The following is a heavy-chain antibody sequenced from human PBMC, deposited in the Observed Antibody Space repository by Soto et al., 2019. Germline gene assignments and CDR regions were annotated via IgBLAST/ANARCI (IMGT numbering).Heavy chain of an antibody. D-gene: IGHD6-19*01. CDR2: IYHSGST. CDR1: GGSISSGGSS. V-gene: IGHV4-30-2*01. J-gene: IGHJ4*02. CDR3: ARAGDSSGPVALGY. Sequence: QLQLQESGSGLVKPSQTLSLTCAVSGGSISSGGSSWSWIRQPPGKGLEWIGYIYHSGSTYYNPYLRSRVTISGDRSKNQFSLKLSSVTAADTAVYYCARAGDSSGPVALGYWGQGTLVTVSS.